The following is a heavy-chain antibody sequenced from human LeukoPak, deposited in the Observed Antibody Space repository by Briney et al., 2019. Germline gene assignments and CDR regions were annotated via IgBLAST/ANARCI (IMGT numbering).Heavy chain of an antibody. D-gene: IGHD3-9*01. Sequence: SETLSLTCTVSGGSISSYYWSWIRQPPGKGLEWIGYIYYSGSTNYNPSLKSRVTISVDTSKNQFSLKLSSVTAADTAVYYCANSPTYYDILTGYSPVGYIDLWGRGTLATVSS. CDR3: ANSPTYYDILTGYSPVGYIDL. V-gene: IGHV4-59*08. J-gene: IGHJ2*01. CDR1: GGSISSYY. CDR2: IYYSGST.